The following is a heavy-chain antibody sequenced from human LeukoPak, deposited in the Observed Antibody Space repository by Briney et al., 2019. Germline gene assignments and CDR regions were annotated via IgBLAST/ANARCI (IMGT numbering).Heavy chain of an antibody. CDR3: ARGVDSNYPDAFDI. CDR2: IYHSGST. J-gene: IGHJ3*02. CDR1: GGSISSGGYS. Sequence: SETLSLTCAVSGGSISSGGYSWSWIRQPPGKGLEWIGYIYHSGSTYYNPSLKSRVTISVDRSKDQFSLKLSSVTAADTAVYYCARGVDSNYPDAFDIWGQGTMVTVSS. V-gene: IGHV4-30-2*01. D-gene: IGHD4-11*01.